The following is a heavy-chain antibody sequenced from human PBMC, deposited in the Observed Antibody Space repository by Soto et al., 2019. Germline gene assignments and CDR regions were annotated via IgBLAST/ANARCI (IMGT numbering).Heavy chain of an antibody. CDR2: IDAGNGNT. CDR1: GYTFTEYV. D-gene: IGHD6-19*01. CDR3: AGDNRGWSDF. Sequence: QVQLVQSGAEVKESGASVKVSCKATGYTFTEYVMHWVRQAPGQRLEWMGWIDAGNGNTVYLQKFQGRVTITRDTSASTAYMELSSLRSEDTAVYYCAGDNRGWSDFWGQGTLVTVSS. V-gene: IGHV1-3*01. J-gene: IGHJ4*02.